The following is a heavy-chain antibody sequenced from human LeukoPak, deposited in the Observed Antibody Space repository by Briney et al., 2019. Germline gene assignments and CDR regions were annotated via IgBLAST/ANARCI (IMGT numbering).Heavy chain of an antibody. J-gene: IGHJ4*02. CDR3: ARDGGYYDSSGYYAFDY. Sequence: ASVKVSCKASGYTFTSYGISWVRQAPGQGLEWMGWISAYNGNTNYAQKLQGRVTMTTDTSTSTAYMELRSLRSDDTAVYYCARDGGYYDSSGYYAFDYWGQGTLVTVSS. CDR2: ISAYNGNT. D-gene: IGHD3-22*01. V-gene: IGHV1-18*01. CDR1: GYTFTSYG.